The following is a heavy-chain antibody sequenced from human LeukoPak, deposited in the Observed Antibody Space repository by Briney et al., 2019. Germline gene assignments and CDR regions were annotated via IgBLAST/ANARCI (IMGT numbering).Heavy chain of an antibody. D-gene: IGHD1-14*01. CDR2: IRYDAANS. J-gene: IGHJ6*03. V-gene: IGHV3-30*02. CDR3: ARARGIGYYMDV. CDR1: GFTFSSYG. Sequence: GGSLRLSCAASGFTFSSYGMHWVRQAPGKGLEWVAFIRYDAANSWHAESVKGRFTISRDNAKNSLYLQMNSLRAEDTAVYYCARARGIGYYMDVWGKGTTVTVSS.